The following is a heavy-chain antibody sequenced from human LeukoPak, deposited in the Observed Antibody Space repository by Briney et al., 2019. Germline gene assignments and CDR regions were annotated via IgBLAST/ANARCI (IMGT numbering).Heavy chain of an antibody. CDR1: GYTFTGYY. V-gene: IGHV1-2*02. J-gene: IGHJ6*02. CDR2: INPNSGGT. D-gene: IGHD4-23*01. Sequence: ASVKVSCKASGYTFTGYYMHWVRQAPGQGLEWMGWINPNSGGTNYAQKFQGRATMTRDTSISTAYMELSRLRSDDTAVYYCARDLYGGNSPYYYYHGMDVWGQGTTVTVSS. CDR3: ARDLYGGNSPYYYYHGMDV.